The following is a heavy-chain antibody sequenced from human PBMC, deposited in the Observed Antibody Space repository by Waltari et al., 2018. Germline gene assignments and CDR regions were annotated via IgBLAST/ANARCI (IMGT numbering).Heavy chain of an antibody. V-gene: IGHV4-4*02. CDR3: ARGDTTFD. CDR1: GGSLRSNYG. Sequence: QVQLQESGPGLVKPSGTLSPTCAVSGGSLRSNYGWTWVRQPPGKGLEWIGEIYHSGSTNYNPSLKSRLTISVDKSKNQFSLKLSSVTAADTAVYYCARGDTTFDWGQGTLVTVSS. CDR2: IYHSGST. D-gene: IGHD3-16*01. J-gene: IGHJ4*02.